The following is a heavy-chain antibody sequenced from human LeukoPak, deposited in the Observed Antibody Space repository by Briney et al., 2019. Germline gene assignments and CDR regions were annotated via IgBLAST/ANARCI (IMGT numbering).Heavy chain of an antibody. D-gene: IGHD2-21*01. CDR2: ISGSGGST. J-gene: IGHJ4*02. CDR1: GFTFSSYA. Sequence: GGSLGLSCAASGFTFSSYAMSWVRQAPGKGLEWVSAISGSGGSTYYADSVKGRFTISRDNSKNTLYLQMNSLRAEDTAVYYCAKFLPTHIVVANYYFDYWGQGTLVTVSS. V-gene: IGHV3-23*01. CDR3: AKFLPTHIVVANYYFDY.